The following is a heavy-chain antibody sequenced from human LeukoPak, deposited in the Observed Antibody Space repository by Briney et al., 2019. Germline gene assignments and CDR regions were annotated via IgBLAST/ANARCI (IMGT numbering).Heavy chain of an antibody. D-gene: IGHD6-6*01. CDR3: AKDSSSSSLRWFDP. Sequence: GGSLRLSCAASGFTFDDYAMHWVRQAPGKGLEWVSGISWNSGSIVYADSVKGRFTISRDNAKNSLYLQMNSLRAEDTALYYCAKDSSSSSLRWFDPWGQGTLVTVSS. J-gene: IGHJ5*02. CDR2: ISWNSGSI. V-gene: IGHV3-9*01. CDR1: GFTFDDYA.